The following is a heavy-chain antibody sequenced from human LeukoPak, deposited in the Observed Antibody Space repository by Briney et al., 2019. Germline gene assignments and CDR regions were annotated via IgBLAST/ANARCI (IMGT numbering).Heavy chain of an antibody. CDR3: ARDLFSFYYDSSGYCDY. Sequence: PGGSLRLSCVASGFSFSDYYMNWFRQAPGKGLEWLSFISGSGHNILYTDPVKGRFTVSRDNVKKTVFLQMNSLRADDTAVYYCARDLFSFYYDSSGYCDYWGQGTRVTVSS. CDR1: GFSFSDYY. D-gene: IGHD3-22*01. V-gene: IGHV3-11*01. J-gene: IGHJ4*02. CDR2: ISGSGHNI.